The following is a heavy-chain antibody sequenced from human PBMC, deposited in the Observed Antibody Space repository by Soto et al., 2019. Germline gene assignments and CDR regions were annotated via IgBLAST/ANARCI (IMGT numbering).Heavy chain of an antibody. D-gene: IGHD3-3*01. CDR2: MDYSGDT. Sequence: SETLSLTCSVSGDSISNSGNYWGWIRRPPGKGLEWIGTMDYSGDTSYNPSLKSRVSISMDTSKNQFSLNLDSVTAADTAVYFCARDFAYFDSWGQGTLVTVSS. V-gene: IGHV4-39*07. CDR3: ARDFAYFDS. J-gene: IGHJ4*02. CDR1: GDSISNSGNY.